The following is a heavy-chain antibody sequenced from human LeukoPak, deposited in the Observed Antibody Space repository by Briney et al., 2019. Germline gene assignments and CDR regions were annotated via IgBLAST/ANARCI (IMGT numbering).Heavy chain of an antibody. CDR2: IYSGGST. Sequence: GGSLRLSCAASGFTVSSNYMSWVRQAPGKGLEWVSVIYSGGSTYYAGSVKGRFTISRDNSKNTLYLQMNSLRAEDAAVYYCARDLGDSGAFDIWGQGTMVTVSS. V-gene: IGHV3-66*02. CDR3: ARDLGDSGAFDI. CDR1: GFTVSSNY. J-gene: IGHJ3*02. D-gene: IGHD4-17*01.